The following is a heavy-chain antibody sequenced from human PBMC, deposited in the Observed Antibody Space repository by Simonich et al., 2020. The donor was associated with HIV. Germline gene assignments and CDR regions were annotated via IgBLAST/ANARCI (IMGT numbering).Heavy chain of an antibody. Sequence: QVQLVESGGGVVQPGRSLRLSCAASGFIFRSYGMHWVRQASGKWLEWVAVIWYDGNKKYYADSVRGRFTISRDNSKNTLYLQMNSLRTEDTAVYYCARFAYYDSSGYYGFFQHWGQGTLVTVSS. CDR3: ARFAYYDSSGYYGFFQH. D-gene: IGHD3-22*01. J-gene: IGHJ1*01. V-gene: IGHV3-33*01. CDR1: GFIFRSYG. CDR2: IWYDGNKK.